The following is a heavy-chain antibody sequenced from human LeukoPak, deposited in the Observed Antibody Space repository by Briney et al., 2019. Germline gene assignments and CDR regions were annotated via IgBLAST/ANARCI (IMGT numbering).Heavy chain of an antibody. Sequence: PGGFLRLSCAASGFTFSGYSMNWARQAPGKGVEWISYITSDSSLIHYADSVKGRFTISRDNADNSVYLDMNSLRVEDSAVYYCARVGRGTYSGDHGGQGTLVTVSS. CDR3: ARVGRGTYSGDH. D-gene: IGHD2-15*01. J-gene: IGHJ4*02. CDR2: ITSDSSLI. CDR1: GFTFSGYS. V-gene: IGHV3-48*04.